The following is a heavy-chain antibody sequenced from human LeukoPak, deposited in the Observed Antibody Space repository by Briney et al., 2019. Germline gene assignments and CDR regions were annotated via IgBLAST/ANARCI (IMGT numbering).Heavy chain of an antibody. J-gene: IGHJ4*02. V-gene: IGHV1-18*04. Sequence: ASVKVSCKASGYTFTSYGISWVRQAPGQGLEWMGWISAYNGNTNYAQKLQGRVTMTTDTSTSTDYMELRSLRSDDTAVYYCARDQPAAADFDYWGQGTLVTVSS. CDR3: ARDQPAAADFDY. CDR1: GYTFTSYG. CDR2: ISAYNGNT. D-gene: IGHD2-2*01.